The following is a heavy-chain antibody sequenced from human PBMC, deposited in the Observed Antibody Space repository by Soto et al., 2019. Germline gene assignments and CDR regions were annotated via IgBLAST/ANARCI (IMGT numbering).Heavy chain of an antibody. CDR1: GGTFSSYS. J-gene: IGHJ4*02. CDR2: IIPIFGTA. CDR3: ARDGGRHSGGIDY. Sequence: QVQLVQSGAEVKKPGSSVKVSCKASGGTFSSYSINWVRQAPGQGLEWMGEIIPIFGTANHAQKFQGRVTITADESTSTAYMELSSLRSEDTAVYYCARDGGRHSGGIDYRGQGTLVTVSS. D-gene: IGHD1-26*01. V-gene: IGHV1-69*01.